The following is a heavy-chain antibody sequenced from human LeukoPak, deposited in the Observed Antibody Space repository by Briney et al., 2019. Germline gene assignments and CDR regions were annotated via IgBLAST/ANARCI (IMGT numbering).Heavy chain of an antibody. J-gene: IGHJ3*01. CDR2: ISTYNDNT. V-gene: IGHV1-18*01. D-gene: IGHD2-15*01. Sequence: ASVKVSCKASGYTFTNNGISWVRQAPGQGLEWMGWISTYNDNTNYAQKLQGRVTMTTDTSTSTAYMELRSLSSDDTAVYYCARGVGCSGGSCYSSPYDAFDFWGQGTMVTVSS. CDR3: ARGVGCSGGSCYSSPYDAFDF. CDR1: GYTFTNNG.